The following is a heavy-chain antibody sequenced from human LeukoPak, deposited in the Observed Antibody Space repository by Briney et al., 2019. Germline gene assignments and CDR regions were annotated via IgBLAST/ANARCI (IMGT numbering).Heavy chain of an antibody. Sequence: ETLSLTCTVSGGSISSSSYYWGWIRQTPGKGLEWVSVTYSGGNTDYADSVKGRFTISRDNSKNTLYLQMSSLRVEDTAIYYCARGRNYFPIDYWGQGTFVIVSS. J-gene: IGHJ4*02. CDR3: ARGRNYFPIDY. CDR2: TYSGGNT. CDR1: GGSISSSSYY. D-gene: IGHD2/OR15-2a*01. V-gene: IGHV3-53*01.